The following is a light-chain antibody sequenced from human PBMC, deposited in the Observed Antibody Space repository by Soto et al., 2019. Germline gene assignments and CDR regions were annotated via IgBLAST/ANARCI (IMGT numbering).Light chain of an antibody. J-gene: IGLJ1*01. Sequence: QSVLTQPASVSGYPGQSITISCTGTSSDVGSYNLVSWYQQHPGKAPKLMIYEVSKRPSGVSNRFSGSKSGNTASLTISGLQAEDEADYYCCSYAGSTPYVFGSGTKLTVL. V-gene: IGLV2-23*02. CDR3: CSYAGSTPYV. CDR2: EVS. CDR1: SSDVGSYNL.